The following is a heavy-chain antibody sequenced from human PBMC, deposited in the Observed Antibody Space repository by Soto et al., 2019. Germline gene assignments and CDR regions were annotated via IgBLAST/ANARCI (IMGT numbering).Heavy chain of an antibody. J-gene: IGHJ4*02. V-gene: IGHV4-39*01. Sequence: QLQLQESGPGLVKPSETLSLTCTVSGGSISSSNYHWGWIRQPPGKGLEWIGSMDYSGSTYYNPALKGRLTISGDTSKNPFSLKLTSVPAADTAVSHCARHVGNSPPGSWGQGTLVTVSS. CDR2: MDYSGST. D-gene: IGHD1-26*01. CDR1: GGSISSSNYH. CDR3: ARHVGNSPPGS.